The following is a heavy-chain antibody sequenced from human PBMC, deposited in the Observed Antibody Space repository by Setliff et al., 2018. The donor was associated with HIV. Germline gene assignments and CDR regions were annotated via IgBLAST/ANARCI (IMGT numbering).Heavy chain of an antibody. CDR1: GYSFTSYW. J-gene: IGHJ4*02. V-gene: IGHV5-51*01. CDR2: IYPSDSDT. D-gene: IGHD6-19*01. CDR3: ARLRHNRPWLVVNSPLDS. Sequence: GESLKISCKGSGYSFTSYWIGWVRQMPGKGLEWMGIIYPSDSDTRYSPSFQGQVTISADKSISTAYLQWNSLKASDTAMYYCARLRHNRPWLVVNSPLDSWGQGTLVTVSS.